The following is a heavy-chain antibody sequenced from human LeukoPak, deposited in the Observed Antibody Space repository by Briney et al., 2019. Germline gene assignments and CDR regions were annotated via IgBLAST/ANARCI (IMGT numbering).Heavy chain of an antibody. V-gene: IGHV4-38-2*02. D-gene: IGHD2-2*01. CDR2: IYHGGST. CDR1: GYSISSGYS. J-gene: IGHJ4*02. CDR3: ARDETRSHSAAPPY. Sequence: SETLSLTCTVSGYSISSGYSWGWIRQPPGKWLEWIGSIYHGGSTYYNPSLKSRVTISVDTSKNQFSLKLSSVTAADTAVYYCARDETRSHSAAPPYWGQATQVTVS.